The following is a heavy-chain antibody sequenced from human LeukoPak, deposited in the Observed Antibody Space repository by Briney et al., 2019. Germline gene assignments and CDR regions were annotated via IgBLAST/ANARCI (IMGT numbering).Heavy chain of an antibody. V-gene: IGHV4-39*07. CDR3: ARTLGYSYAGYFEL. J-gene: IGHJ2*01. D-gene: IGHD5-18*01. CDR1: GGYISSSSYY. CDR2: IYYSGST. Sequence: SETLSLTCTVSGGYISSSSYYWGWIRQPPGKGLEWIGSIYYSGSTYYNPSLKSRVTISVDTSKNQLSLKLSSVTAADTAVYYCARTLGYSYAGYFELWGRGTLVTVSS.